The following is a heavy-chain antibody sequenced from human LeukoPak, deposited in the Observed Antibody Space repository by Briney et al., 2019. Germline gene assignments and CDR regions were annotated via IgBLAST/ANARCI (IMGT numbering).Heavy chain of an antibody. J-gene: IGHJ4*02. V-gene: IGHV4-59*01. CDR3: ARLTRGSGWTYFFDY. CDR1: GGSISSYY. CDR2: IYYSGRT. Sequence: SETLSLTCTVSGGSISSYYWSWIRQPPGKGLEWIGYIYYSGRTNYNPSLKSRVTMSLDTSENQYSLKLSSVTAADTAVYYCARLTRGSGWTYFFDYWGQGTLVTVSS. D-gene: IGHD6-19*01.